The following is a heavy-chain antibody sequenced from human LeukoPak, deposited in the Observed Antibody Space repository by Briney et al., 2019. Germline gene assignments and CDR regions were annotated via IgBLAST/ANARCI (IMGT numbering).Heavy chain of an antibody. Sequence: PGGSLRLSCAASGFTFSSYAMHWVRQAPGKGLEWVAVISYDGSNKYYADSVKGRFNISRDNSKNTLYLQMNSLRAEETAVCHCAREGSYYGSGSTHDYWGQGTLVTVSS. D-gene: IGHD3-10*01. CDR3: AREGSYYGSGSTHDY. J-gene: IGHJ4*02. CDR1: GFTFSSYA. V-gene: IGHV3-30*04. CDR2: ISYDGSNK.